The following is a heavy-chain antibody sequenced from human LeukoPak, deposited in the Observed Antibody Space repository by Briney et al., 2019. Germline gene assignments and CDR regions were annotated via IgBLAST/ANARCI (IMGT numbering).Heavy chain of an antibody. CDR3: ARDSDDFWSGYYTFDY. V-gene: IGHV4-30-4*01. CDR2: IYYSGST. Sequence: SETLSLTCTVSGGSISSSDYYWSWIRQPPGKGLEWIGYIYYSGSTYYNPSLESRVTISVDTSKNQISLRLNSVTAADTAVYYCARDSDDFWSGYYTFDYWGQGILVTVSS. J-gene: IGHJ4*02. CDR1: GGSISSSDYY. D-gene: IGHD3-3*01.